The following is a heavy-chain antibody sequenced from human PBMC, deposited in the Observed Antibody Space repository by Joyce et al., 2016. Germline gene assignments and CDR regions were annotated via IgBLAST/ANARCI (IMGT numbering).Heavy chain of an antibody. D-gene: IGHD3-16*01. CDR1: GFTFSNYG. Sequence: EVQLLESGGGLVQPGGSLRLSCAASGFTFSNYGMRWVRQAPGKGLEWVSTITGSGSGTYYADSVKGRFTISRDNSKNTLYLQMSSLRGEDTAVYYCARGGMIRHRYFGYWGQGTLVTVSS. V-gene: IGHV3-23*01. J-gene: IGHJ4*02. CDR3: ARGGMIRHRYFGY. CDR2: ITGSGSGT.